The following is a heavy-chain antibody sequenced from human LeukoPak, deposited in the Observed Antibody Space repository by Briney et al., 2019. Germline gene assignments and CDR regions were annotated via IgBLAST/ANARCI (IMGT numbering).Heavy chain of an antibody. V-gene: IGHV3-11*04. Sequence: GGSLRLSCAASGFRFSDYYMSWIRQAPGKGLEWISYISSPGTTIYYVDSVKGRFTISRDNAKNPLSLQMDSLRAEDTAVYYCATAVTRRRLEWNFDLWGRGTLVTVSS. CDR2: ISSPGTTI. J-gene: IGHJ2*01. D-gene: IGHD4-17*01. CDR3: ATAVTRRRLEWNFDL. CDR1: GFRFSDYY.